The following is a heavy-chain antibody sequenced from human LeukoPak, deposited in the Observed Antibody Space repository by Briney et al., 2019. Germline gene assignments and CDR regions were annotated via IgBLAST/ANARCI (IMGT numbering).Heavy chain of an antibody. CDR2: ISYDGSNK. D-gene: IGHD3-10*01. J-gene: IGHJ3*02. Sequence: PGKSLTLSCAASGFTFSSYGMHWVRQAPGKGLEWVAVISYDGSNKYYPESVKGRFTISRDNSKNTLYLQMNSLRAEDTAVYYCAELLMGAFDIWGQGTMVTVSS. V-gene: IGHV3-30*18. CDR3: AELLMGAFDI. CDR1: GFTFSSYG.